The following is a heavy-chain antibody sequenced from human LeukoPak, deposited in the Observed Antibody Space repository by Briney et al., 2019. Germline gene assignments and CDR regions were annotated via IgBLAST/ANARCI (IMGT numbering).Heavy chain of an antibody. V-gene: IGHV3-23*01. Sequence: GGSLRLSCAASGFTFSSYAMSWVRQAPGKGLEWVSAISGSGGSTYYADSVKGRFTISRDNSKNTLYLQMNSLRAEDTAVYYCAKLSPYVLRLLEWFQGTFDYWGQGTLVTVSS. J-gene: IGHJ4*02. CDR3: AKLSPYVLRLLEWFQGTFDY. CDR2: ISGSGGST. CDR1: GFTFSSYA. D-gene: IGHD3-3*01.